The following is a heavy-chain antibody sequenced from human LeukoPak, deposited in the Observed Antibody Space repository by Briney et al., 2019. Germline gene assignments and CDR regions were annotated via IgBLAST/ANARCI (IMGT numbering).Heavy chain of an antibody. Sequence: PGGSLRPSCAGSGYTFSRYWMHWVRQAPGKGLVWVSRINIDGGHTSYADSVKGRFTIARDNTRDTLYLQMDSLRVEDTAVYYCTITQITMADSWGQGTLVTVSS. CDR2: INIDGGHT. V-gene: IGHV3-74*01. CDR1: GYTFSRYW. D-gene: IGHD3-10*01. CDR3: TITQITMADS. J-gene: IGHJ4*02.